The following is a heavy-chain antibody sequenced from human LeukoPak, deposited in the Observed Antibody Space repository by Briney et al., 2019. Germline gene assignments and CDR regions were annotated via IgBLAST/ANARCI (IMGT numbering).Heavy chain of an antibody. V-gene: IGHV4-4*09. J-gene: IGHJ2*01. CDR1: GGSISSYY. CDR2: IYTSGST. Sequence: PSETLSLTCTVSGGSISSYYWSWIRQPPGKGLEWIGYIYTSGSTNYNPSLKSRVTISVDTSKNQFSLKLSSVTAADTAVYYCARLRPWYFDLWGRGTLVTVSS. CDR3: ARLRPWYFDL.